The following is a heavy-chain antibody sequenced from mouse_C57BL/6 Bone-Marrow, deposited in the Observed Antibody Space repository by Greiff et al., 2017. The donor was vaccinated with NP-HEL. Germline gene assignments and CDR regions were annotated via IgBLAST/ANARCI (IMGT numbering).Heavy chain of an antibody. V-gene: IGHV1-62-2*01. Sequence: VQLQQSGAELVKPGASVKLSCKASGYTFTEYTIHWVKQRSGQGLEWIGWFYPGSGSIKYNEKFKDKATLTADKSSSTVYMELSRLTSEDSAVYFCARHEGIWDYYGSSDFAWFAYWGQGTLVTVSA. CDR3: ARHEGIWDYYGSSDFAWFAY. J-gene: IGHJ3*01. D-gene: IGHD1-1*01. CDR2: FYPGSGSI. CDR1: GYTFTEYT.